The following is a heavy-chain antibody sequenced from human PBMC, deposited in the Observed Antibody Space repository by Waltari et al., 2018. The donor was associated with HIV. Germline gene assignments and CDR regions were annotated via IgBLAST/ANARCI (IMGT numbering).Heavy chain of an antibody. Sequence: QLHLQESGPGLVKPSETLSLTCSVSGASISSSSYYWAWIRQPPGKGLEWIGAIYYSGTAYYNPSVKSRVSASLYASKNELSLKLTSVTATDTALYYCARLRFHSLYYFDSWGPGILVTVSS. V-gene: IGHV4-39*01. CDR3: ARLRFHSLYYFDS. CDR2: IYYSGTA. D-gene: IGHD3-16*01. J-gene: IGHJ4*02. CDR1: GASISSSSYY.